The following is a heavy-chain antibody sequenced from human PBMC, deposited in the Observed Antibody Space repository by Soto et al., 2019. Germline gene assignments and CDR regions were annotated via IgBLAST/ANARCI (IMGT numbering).Heavy chain of an antibody. CDR1: GFTFSSYG. CDR3: ARVIYGSFDY. CDR2: IWYDGSNK. V-gene: IGHV3-33*01. D-gene: IGHD3-10*01. Sequence: QVQLVESGGGVVQPGRSLRLSCAASGFTFSSYGMHWVRQAPGKGLEWVAVIWYDGSNKYYADSVKGRFTISRDNSKNTLYRQMNSLRAEDTAVYYFARVIYGSFDYWGQGTLVTVSS. J-gene: IGHJ4*02.